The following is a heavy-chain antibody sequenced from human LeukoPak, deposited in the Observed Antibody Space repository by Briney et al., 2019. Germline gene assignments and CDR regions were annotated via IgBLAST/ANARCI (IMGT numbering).Heavy chain of an antibody. Sequence: ASVNDSFKASVYTLTNYGISWVRPAPGQGLEGMGWISAYNGNTNYAQKLQGRVTMTTDTSTSTAYMELRSLRSDDTAVYYCARDGEHDYGQRYYYYYGMDVWGQGTTVTVSS. J-gene: IGHJ6*02. D-gene: IGHD4-17*01. CDR3: ARDGEHDYGQRYYYYYGMDV. CDR2: ISAYNGNT. V-gene: IGHV1-18*01. CDR1: VYTLTNYG.